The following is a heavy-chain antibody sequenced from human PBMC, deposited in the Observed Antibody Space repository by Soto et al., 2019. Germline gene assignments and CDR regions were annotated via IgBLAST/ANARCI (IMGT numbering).Heavy chain of an antibody. D-gene: IGHD6-19*01. V-gene: IGHV2-5*02. J-gene: IGHJ4*02. CDR1: GFSLSSTRMA. Sequence: SGPTLVNPTQTLTLTYTFSGFSLSSTRMAVGWIRQPPGKALEWLALIYWDDDKRYSPFLESRLTITKDTSKNQVVLTMSNMDPVDTARYYCAHIVVAGLGYYFDYWGQGTLVTVSS. CDR3: AHIVVAGLGYYFDY. CDR2: IYWDDDK.